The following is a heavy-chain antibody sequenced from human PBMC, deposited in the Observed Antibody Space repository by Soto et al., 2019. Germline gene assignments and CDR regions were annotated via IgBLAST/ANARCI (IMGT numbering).Heavy chain of an antibody. V-gene: IGHV3-48*01. CDR1: GSTFSTYS. D-gene: IGHD3-3*01. J-gene: IGHJ5*02. CDR3: AQYHSKMES. Sequence: EVQLVESGGGLVQPGGSLRLSCVAPGSTFSTYSMNWVRQAPGKGLEWVSYISSRGDVISYADSVKGRFTISRDNAKNSLYLQMNSLSAEDTAVYYCAQYHSKMESWGQGTLVTVSA. CDR2: ISSRGDVI.